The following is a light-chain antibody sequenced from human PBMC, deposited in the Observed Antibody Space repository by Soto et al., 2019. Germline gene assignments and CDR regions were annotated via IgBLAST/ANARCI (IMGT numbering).Light chain of an antibody. Sequence: QSALIQPASVSGSPGQSITISCTGTSSDVGGSNYVSWYQHHPHRAPKLLIYEVRNRPSGVSDRFSGSKSGATVSLIISNLQAEDEAEYYCFSSTTKISRHVLGTGTKVTLL. CDR1: SSDVGGSNY. J-gene: IGLJ1*01. V-gene: IGLV2-14*01. CDR2: EVR. CDR3: FSSTTKISRHV.